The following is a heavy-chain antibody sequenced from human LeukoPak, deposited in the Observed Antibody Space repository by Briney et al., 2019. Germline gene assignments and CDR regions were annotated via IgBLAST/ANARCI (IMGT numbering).Heavy chain of an antibody. Sequence: GGSLRLSCAASGFTFSSYGMHWVRQAPGKGLEWVAVIAYDGSNKYSADSVKGRFTISRDNSKNTLYLQMNSLRAEDTAVYYCARVPGSYYVDFDYWGHGTLVTVSS. D-gene: IGHD3-10*01. CDR1: GFTFSSYG. CDR3: ARVPGSYYVDFDY. CDR2: IAYDGSNK. J-gene: IGHJ4*01. V-gene: IGHV3-30*19.